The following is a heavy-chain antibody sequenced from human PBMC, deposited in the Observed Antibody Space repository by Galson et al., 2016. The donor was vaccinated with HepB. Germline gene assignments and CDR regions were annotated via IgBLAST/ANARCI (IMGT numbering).Heavy chain of an antibody. CDR3: ARGLLPGIAESGLGL. CDR2: IYPGDSDT. V-gene: IGHV5-51*06. J-gene: IGHJ1*01. Sequence: QSGAEVKKPGESLKISCRAVEYSFASYWIAWVRQVPGKGLEWMGIIYPGDSDTRYSPSFQGLVTISADLSIRTAYLQWGSLKASDSAFYYCARGLLPGIAESGLGLWGQGTLVTVSS. D-gene: IGHD6-19*01. CDR1: EYSFASYW.